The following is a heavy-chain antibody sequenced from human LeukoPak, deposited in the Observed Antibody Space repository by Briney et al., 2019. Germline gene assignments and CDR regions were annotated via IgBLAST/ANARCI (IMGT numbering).Heavy chain of an antibody. J-gene: IGHJ5*02. CDR3: ARGLALLTYYDRSVWFDP. V-gene: IGHV4-30-2*01. Sequence: PSETLSLTCAVSGGSISSGGYSWSWIRQPPGKGLEWIGYIYHSGSTYYNPSLKSRVTISVDTSKNQFSLKLSSVTAADTAVYYCARGLALLTYYDRSVWFDPWGQGTLVTVSS. CDR1: GGSISSGGYS. D-gene: IGHD3-3*01. CDR2: IYHSGST.